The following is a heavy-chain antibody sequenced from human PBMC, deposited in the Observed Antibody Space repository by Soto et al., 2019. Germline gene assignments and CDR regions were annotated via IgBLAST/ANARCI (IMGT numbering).Heavy chain of an antibody. D-gene: IGHD4-17*01. Sequence: VKVSCKASGGTFSSYAISWVRQAPGQGLEWMGGIIPIFGTANYAQKFQGRVTITADESTSTAYMELSSLRSEDTAVYYCARVVLPTVSPRRQFYYYYYGMDVWGQGTTVTVSS. CDR2: IIPIFGTA. CDR3: ARVVLPTVSPRRQFYYYYYGMDV. V-gene: IGHV1-69*13. CDR1: GGTFSSYA. J-gene: IGHJ6*02.